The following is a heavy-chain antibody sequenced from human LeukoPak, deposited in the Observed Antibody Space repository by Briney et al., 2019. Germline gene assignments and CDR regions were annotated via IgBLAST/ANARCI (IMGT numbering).Heavy chain of an antibody. CDR1: GFSFSSYA. J-gene: IGHJ3*02. Sequence: PGGSLRLSCAASGFSFSSYAMHWVRQAPGKGLEWVTVISYDGSNKYYADSVKGRFTISRDNSKNTLYLQMNSLRAEDTAVYYCAREWGVMEDAFDIWGQGTMVTVSS. D-gene: IGHD3-16*01. V-gene: IGHV3-30-3*01. CDR2: ISYDGSNK. CDR3: AREWGVMEDAFDI.